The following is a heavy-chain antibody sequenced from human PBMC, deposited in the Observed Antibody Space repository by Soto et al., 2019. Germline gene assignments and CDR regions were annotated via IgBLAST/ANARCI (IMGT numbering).Heavy chain of an antibody. D-gene: IGHD3-16*01. CDR3: AKDQGGAKRYYYYYYGMDV. CDR1: GFTFSSYG. Sequence: GGSLRLSCAASGFTFSSYGMHWVRQAPGKGLEWVAVISYDGSNKYYADSVKGRFTISRDNSKNTLYLQMNSLRAEDTAVYYCAKDQGGAKRYYYYYYGMDVWGQGTTVTVSS. CDR2: ISYDGSNK. J-gene: IGHJ6*02. V-gene: IGHV3-30*18.